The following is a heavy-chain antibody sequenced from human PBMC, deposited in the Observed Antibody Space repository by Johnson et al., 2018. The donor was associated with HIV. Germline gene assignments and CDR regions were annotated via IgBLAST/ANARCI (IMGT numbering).Heavy chain of an antibody. V-gene: IGHV3-30*03. CDR2: ISYDGSNK. D-gene: IGHD3-22*01. CDR3: ARVDYDSSGYYLYAFDI. Sequence: QVQLVESGGGVVQPGRSLRLSCAASGFSFSDYGIHWVRQAPGKGLEWVAVISYDGSNKYYADSVKGRFTISRDNAKNSLYLQMNSLRAEDTALYYCARVDYDSSGYYLYAFDIWGQGTMVTVSS. CDR1: GFSFSDYG. J-gene: IGHJ3*02.